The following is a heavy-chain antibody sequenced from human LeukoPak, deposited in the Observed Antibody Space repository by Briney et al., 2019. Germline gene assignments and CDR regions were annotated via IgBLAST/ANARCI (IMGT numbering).Heavy chain of an antibody. CDR1: GYTFTGYY. J-gene: IGHJ6*03. D-gene: IGHD5-18*01. Sequence: ASVKVSCKASGYTFTGYYMHWVRQAPGQGLEWMGWINPNSGGTNYAQKFQGRVTMTRDTSISTAYMELSRLRSDDTAVYYCAREGQPQAGYYYYYMDVWGKGTTVTVSS. CDR3: AREGQPQAGYYYYYMDV. V-gene: IGHV1-2*02. CDR2: INPNSGGT.